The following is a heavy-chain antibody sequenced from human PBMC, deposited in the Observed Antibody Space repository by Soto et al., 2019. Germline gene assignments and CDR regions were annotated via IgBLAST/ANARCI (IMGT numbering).Heavy chain of an antibody. CDR3: AKSSKGGSSWYFPLDY. Sequence: PGGSLRLSCAASGFTFSDAWMTWVRQAPGKGLEWVGRIKSKTDGGTTDYAAPVKGRFTISRDDSENTLYLQMNSLRAEDTAVYYCAKSSKGGSSWYFPLDYWGQGTLVTVSS. CDR2: IKSKTDGGTT. CDR1: GFTFSDAW. V-gene: IGHV3-15*01. J-gene: IGHJ4*02. D-gene: IGHD6-13*01.